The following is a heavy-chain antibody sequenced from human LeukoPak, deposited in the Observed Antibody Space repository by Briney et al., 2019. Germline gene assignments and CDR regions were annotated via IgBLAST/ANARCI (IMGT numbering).Heavy chain of an antibody. Sequence: GGSLTLSCAPSGFTLNTYWMSWVSPPPGRGLEWVAKINEDGSERHYGDSVRSRFAISRDSAKNSLYLQMNSLRAEDTALYFSARDTYDSSGYHFYYMDVWGKGTTVTVSS. D-gene: IGHD3-22*01. J-gene: IGHJ6*03. CDR2: INEDGSER. V-gene: IGHV3-7*01. CDR3: ARDTYDSSGYHFYYMDV. CDR1: GFTLNTYW.